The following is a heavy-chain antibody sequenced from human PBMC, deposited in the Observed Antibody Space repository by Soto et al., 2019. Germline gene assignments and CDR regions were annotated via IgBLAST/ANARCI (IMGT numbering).Heavy chain of an antibody. CDR2: IYPGDSDT. D-gene: IGHD3-10*01. CDR3: ATFLILGVIITSFDI. V-gene: IGHV5-51*01. J-gene: IGHJ3*02. Sequence: GESLKISCKGSGYSFTSYWFRWVRQMPGKGLKWMGIIYPGDSDTRYSPSFQGQVTISADKSISTAYLQWSSLKASDTAMYYFATFLILGVIITSFDISDQGTMVTVSS. CDR1: GYSFTSYW.